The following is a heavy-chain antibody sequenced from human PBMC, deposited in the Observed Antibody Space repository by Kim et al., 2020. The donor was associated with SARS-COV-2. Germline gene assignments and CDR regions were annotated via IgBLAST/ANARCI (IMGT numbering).Heavy chain of an antibody. CDR1: GGTFSSYA. J-gene: IGHJ6*02. CDR3: ARVTDITMIVVGGDYYYYGMDV. D-gene: IGHD3-22*01. Sequence: SVKVSCKASGGTFSSYAISWVRQAPGQGLEWMGGIIPIFGTANYAQKFQGRVTITADESTSTAYMELSSLRSEDTAVYYCARVTDITMIVVGGDYYYYGMDVWGQGTTVTVSS. V-gene: IGHV1-69*13. CDR2: IIPIFGTA.